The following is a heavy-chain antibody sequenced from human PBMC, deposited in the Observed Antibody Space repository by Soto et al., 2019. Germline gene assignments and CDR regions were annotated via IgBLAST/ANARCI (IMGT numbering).Heavy chain of an antibody. CDR1: GFTFSSYG. CDR2: ISYDGSNK. J-gene: IGHJ4*02. CDR3: ARAADIDY. D-gene: IGHD6-13*01. Sequence: QVQLVESGGGVVQPGRSLRLSCAASGFTFSSYGMHWVRQAPGKGLEWVAVISYDGSNKYYADSVKGRFTISRDNSKNTLYLQMNSLRAEDTAVYYCARAADIDYWGQGTLVTVSS. V-gene: IGHV3-30*03.